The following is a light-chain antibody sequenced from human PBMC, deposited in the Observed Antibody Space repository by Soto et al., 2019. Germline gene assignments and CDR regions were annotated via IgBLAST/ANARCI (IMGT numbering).Light chain of an antibody. Sequence: QSALTQPPSASGSPGQSVTISCTGTSSDVGAYDRVSWYQQHPGKPPKLIIYAVTDRTSGVPDRFSGSKSGNTASLTVSGLQAEDEADYYCTSYGGRDDTIFGGGTKLTV. CDR1: SSDVGAYDR. J-gene: IGLJ2*01. CDR2: AVT. V-gene: IGLV2-8*01. CDR3: TSYGGRDDTI.